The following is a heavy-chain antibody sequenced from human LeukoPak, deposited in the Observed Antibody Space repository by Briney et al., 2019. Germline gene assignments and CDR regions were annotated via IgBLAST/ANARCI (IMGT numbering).Heavy chain of an antibody. CDR2: LSRSGSRT. J-gene: IGHJ5*02. CDR1: GFRFSNYA. V-gene: IGHV3-23*01. Sequence: GGSLRLSCVGSGFRFSNYAMNWVRQAPGKGLQWVSALSRSGSRTFYADSVKGRFTISRDNSKNTLHLQMDSLRAEDTAIYYCAKDDSSGYYHDHWGQGTLVTVSS. D-gene: IGHD3-22*01. CDR3: AKDDSSGYYHDH.